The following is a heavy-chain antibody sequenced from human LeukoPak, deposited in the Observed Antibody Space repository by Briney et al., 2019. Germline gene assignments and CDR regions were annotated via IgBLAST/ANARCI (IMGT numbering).Heavy chain of an antibody. CDR1: GLTFSSYA. CDR2: ISSNGGST. CDR3: ARAHRTMVQGAYDY. D-gene: IGHD3-10*01. V-gene: IGHV3-64*02. Sequence: GGSLRLSCAASGLTFSSYALHWVRQAPGKGLEYVSAISSNGGSTYYADSVKDRFTISRDNSNNTLFLLMGGLRAEDMAVYYCARAHRTMVQGAYDYWGQGTLVTVSS. J-gene: IGHJ4*02.